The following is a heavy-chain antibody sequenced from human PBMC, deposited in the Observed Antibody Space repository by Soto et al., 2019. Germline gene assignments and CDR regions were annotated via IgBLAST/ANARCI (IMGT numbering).Heavy chain of an antibody. CDR3: AHTSSSSRYYYYYYMDV. CDR2: IYWDDDK. V-gene: IGHV2-5*02. Sequence: QITLKESGPTLVKPTQTLTLTCTFSGFSLSTSGVGVGWIRQPPGKALEWLALIYWDDDKRYSPSLKSRHTITKDTSKNQVVLTMTNMDPVDTATYYCAHTSSSSRYYYYYYMDVWGKGTTVTVSS. D-gene: IGHD6-6*01. CDR1: GFSLSTSGVG. J-gene: IGHJ6*03.